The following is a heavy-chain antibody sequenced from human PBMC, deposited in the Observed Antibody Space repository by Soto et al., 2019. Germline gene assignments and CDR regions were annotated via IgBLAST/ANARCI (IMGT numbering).Heavy chain of an antibody. D-gene: IGHD2-2*01. V-gene: IGHV4-34*01. CDR1: NGSFSVYY. CDR3: ARDSTRRGACDI. Sequence: TSETLSLTCAVYNGSFSVYYWTWIRQPPGKGLEWIGEINHSGSTNDNPSLKSRVTISVDTSKNQFSLKLSSVTAADTAVYYCARDSTRRGACDIWGQGTMVTVSS. J-gene: IGHJ3*02. CDR2: INHSGST.